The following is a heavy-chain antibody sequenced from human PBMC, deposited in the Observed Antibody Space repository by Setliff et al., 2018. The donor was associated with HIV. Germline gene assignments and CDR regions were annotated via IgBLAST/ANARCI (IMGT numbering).Heavy chain of an antibody. CDR1: GFSFSNYG. V-gene: IGHV3-30*18. CDR2: MLYDGSDR. D-gene: IGHD6-6*01. J-gene: IGHJ6*03. Sequence: GGSLRLSSVASGFSFSNYGMHWVRQAPGKGLEWVAVMLYDGSDRYYADSVKGRFTISRDNSKKTLYLQMNSLRPEDTAVYHCAKARSEYQLMPRYYYMDVWGQGTTVTVSS. CDR3: AKARSEYQLMPRYYYMDV.